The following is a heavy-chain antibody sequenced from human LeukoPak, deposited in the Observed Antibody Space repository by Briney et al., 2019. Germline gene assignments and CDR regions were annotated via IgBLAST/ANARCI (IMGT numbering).Heavy chain of an antibody. D-gene: IGHD3-3*01. Sequence: SVKVSCKASGGTFSSYAIGWVRQAPGQGLEWMGRIIPILGIANYAQKFQGRVTITADKSTSTAYMELSSLRSEDTAVYYCARTRITIFGVVANYYYYGMDVWGQGTTVTVSS. V-gene: IGHV1-69*04. J-gene: IGHJ6*02. CDR2: IIPILGIA. CDR1: GGTFSSYA. CDR3: ARTRITIFGVVANYYYYGMDV.